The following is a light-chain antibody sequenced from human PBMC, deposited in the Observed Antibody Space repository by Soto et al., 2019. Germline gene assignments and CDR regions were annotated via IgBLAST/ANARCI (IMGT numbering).Light chain of an antibody. Sequence: DIQMTQSPSTLSASVGDRVTITCRASQSISCCLVLYQQRPGKSPRLLIYDASTFESGVPSRFSGSVSWTEFTLTISSLQPDDFATYYCQQYSSYSRGTFGPGTKVDIK. CDR1: QSISCC. V-gene: IGKV1-5*01. CDR3: QQYSSYSRGT. CDR2: DAS. J-gene: IGKJ3*01.